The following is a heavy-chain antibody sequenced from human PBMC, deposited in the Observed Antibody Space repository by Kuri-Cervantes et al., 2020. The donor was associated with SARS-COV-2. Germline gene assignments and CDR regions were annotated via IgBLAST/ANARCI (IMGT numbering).Heavy chain of an antibody. D-gene: IGHD2/OR15-2a*01. V-gene: IGHV3-23*01. CDR2: ISGSGGST. Sequence: GESLKISCAASGFTFNNYAMTWVRQAPGKGLEWVSAISGSGGSTYYADSVKGRFTISRDNSKNTLYLQMNSLRAEDTAVYYCAKGFLNWFDPWGQGTLVTVSS. CDR1: GFTFNNYA. CDR3: AKGFLNWFDP. J-gene: IGHJ5*02.